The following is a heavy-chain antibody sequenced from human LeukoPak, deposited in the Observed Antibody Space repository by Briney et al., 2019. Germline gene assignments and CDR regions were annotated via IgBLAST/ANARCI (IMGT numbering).Heavy chain of an antibody. CDR3: ARVLSSGMATSFDY. J-gene: IGHJ4*02. Sequence: SETLSLTCTVSGGSISSGDYYWSWIRQPPGKGLEWIGYIYYSGSTYYNPSLKSRVTISVDTSKNQFSLKLSSVTAADTAVYYCARVLSSGMATSFDYRGQGTLVTVSS. V-gene: IGHV4-30-4*01. CDR1: GGSISSGDYY. D-gene: IGHD5-24*01. CDR2: IYYSGST.